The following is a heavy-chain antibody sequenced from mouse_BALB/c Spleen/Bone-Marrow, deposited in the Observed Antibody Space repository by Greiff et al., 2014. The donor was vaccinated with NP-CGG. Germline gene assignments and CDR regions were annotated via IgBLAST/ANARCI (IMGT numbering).Heavy chain of an antibody. CDR1: GYTFTDYY. CDR2: VTPYNGGT. V-gene: IGHV1-19*01. Sequence: VQLQQSGPELVKPGASVKMSCKASGYTFTDYYMDWVKQSHGKSFEWIGRVTPYNGGTTYNQKFKGKATLTVDKSSSTAYMALNSLTSEDSAVYYCARTGYWGQGTTLTVSS. J-gene: IGHJ2*01. CDR3: ARTGY.